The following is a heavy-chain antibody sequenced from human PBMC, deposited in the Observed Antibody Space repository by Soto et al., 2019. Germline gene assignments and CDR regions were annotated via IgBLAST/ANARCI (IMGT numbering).Heavy chain of an antibody. CDR2: ISYDGSNK. Sequence: QVPLVESGGGVVQPGRSLRLSCAASGFTFSSYAMHWVRQAPGKGLEWVAVISYDGSNKYYADSVKGRFTISRDNSKNTLYLQMNSLRAEDTAVYYCAREGYGDYGDYWGQGTLVTVSS. J-gene: IGHJ4*02. CDR1: GFTFSSYA. V-gene: IGHV3-30-3*01. D-gene: IGHD4-17*01. CDR3: AREGYGDYGDY.